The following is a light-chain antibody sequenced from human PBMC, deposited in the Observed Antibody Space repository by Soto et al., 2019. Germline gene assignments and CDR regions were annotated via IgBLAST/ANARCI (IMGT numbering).Light chain of an antibody. J-gene: IGLJ3*02. V-gene: IGLV8-61*01. CDR3: VLYMGSGIWV. CDR1: SGSVSTSYY. Sequence: QTVVTQGPSFSVSPGGTVTLTCGLSSGSVSTSYYPSWYQQTLGQAPRTLIYSTNTRSSGVPDRFSGSILGNKAALTITGAQADDESDYYCVLYMGSGIWVFGGGTKVTVL. CDR2: STN.